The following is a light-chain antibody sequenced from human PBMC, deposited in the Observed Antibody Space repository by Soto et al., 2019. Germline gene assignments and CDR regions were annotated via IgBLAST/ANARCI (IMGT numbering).Light chain of an antibody. CDR2: AAS. Sequence: DIHLTQSPSTLSASVGDRVTITCRASQGVSNWLAWYQQKPGKAPNLLIYAASNLEGGVPSRFTGSGSGTEFTLTISSLQPDDFTTYYCQQYETYPWTFGQGTRVEIK. V-gene: IGKV1-5*01. J-gene: IGKJ1*01. CDR1: QGVSNW. CDR3: QQYETYPWT.